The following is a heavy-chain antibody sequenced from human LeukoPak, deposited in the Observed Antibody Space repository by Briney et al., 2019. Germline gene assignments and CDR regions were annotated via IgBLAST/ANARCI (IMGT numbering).Heavy chain of an antibody. Sequence: SVKVSCKASGGTFSSYAISWVRQAPGQGLEWMGGIIPIFGTANYAQKFQGRVTITADESTSTAYMELSSLRSEDTAVYYCARGMLGIAARPFDYWGQGTLVTVSS. D-gene: IGHD6-6*01. CDR2: IIPIFGTA. CDR3: ARGMLGIAARPFDY. V-gene: IGHV1-69*01. J-gene: IGHJ4*02. CDR1: GGTFSSYA.